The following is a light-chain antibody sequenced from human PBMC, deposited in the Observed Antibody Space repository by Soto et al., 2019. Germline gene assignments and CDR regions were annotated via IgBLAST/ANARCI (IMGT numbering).Light chain of an antibody. CDR1: SSNIGSNY. CDR3: AAWDDSLSGYV. CDR2: SSD. V-gene: IGLV1-47*01. Sequence: QSVLTQPPSASGTPGERVTTSCSGSSSNIGSNYVYWYQHLPGTAPKVLIYSSDQRSSGVPDRFSGSKSVTSASLAISGLRSEDEDDYYCAAWDDSLSGYVFGTGTKLTVL. J-gene: IGLJ1*01.